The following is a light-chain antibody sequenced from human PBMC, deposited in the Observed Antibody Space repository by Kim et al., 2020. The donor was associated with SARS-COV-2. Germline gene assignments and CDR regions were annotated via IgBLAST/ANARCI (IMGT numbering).Light chain of an antibody. Sequence: DIQMTQSPSSLSASVGDRVTITCRASQSIYNYVTWYQQKPGKAPNLLIYEASTLESGVPSRFSGSGSGTDFTLTITSLQPEDFATYYCQQTYSTYITFGQGTRLEIK. V-gene: IGKV1-39*01. CDR1: QSIYNY. CDR3: QQTYSTYIT. J-gene: IGKJ5*01. CDR2: EAS.